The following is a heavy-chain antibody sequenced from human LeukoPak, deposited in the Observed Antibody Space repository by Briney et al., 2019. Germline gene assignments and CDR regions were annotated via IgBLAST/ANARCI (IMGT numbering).Heavy chain of an antibody. CDR3: ARGGGYCSSTSCYRPSYYMDV. Sequence: SXTLSLTCAVYGGSFSGYYWSWIRQPPGKGLEWIGEINHSGSTNYNPSLKSRVTISVDTSKNQFSLKLSSVTAADTAVYYCARGGGYCSSTSCYRPSYYMDVWGKGTTVTVSS. D-gene: IGHD2-2*02. CDR1: GGSFSGYY. J-gene: IGHJ6*03. CDR2: INHSGST. V-gene: IGHV4-34*01.